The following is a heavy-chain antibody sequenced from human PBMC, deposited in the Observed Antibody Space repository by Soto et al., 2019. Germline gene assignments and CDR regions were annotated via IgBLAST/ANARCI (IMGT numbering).Heavy chain of an antibody. D-gene: IGHD3-10*01. V-gene: IGHV3-30*03. CDR1: GFPVSGYG. CDR2: ISYDGIKK. J-gene: IGHJ4*02. CDR3: ASSGSGTSSPKPSFDY. Sequence: QVQQGESGGGVVQPGRSLRLSCAASGFPVSGYGMHWVRQAPGKGLEWVTLISYDGIKKYYADSVKGRFTISRDNSRNTLYLQMDSLRAEDTAVYYCASSGSGTSSPKPSFDYWSQGTLVTVS.